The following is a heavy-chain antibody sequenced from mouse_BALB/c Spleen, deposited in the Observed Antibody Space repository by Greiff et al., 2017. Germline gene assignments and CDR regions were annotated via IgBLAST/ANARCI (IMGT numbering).Heavy chain of an antibody. Sequence: VQLVESGAELVRPGSSVKISCKASGYAFSSYWMNWVKQRPGQGLEWIGQIYPGDGDTNYNGKFKGKATLTADKSSSTAYMQLSSLTSEDSAVYFWARNYRYPSYAMDYWGQGTSVTVSS. CDR3: ARNYRYPSYAMDY. CDR2: IYPGDGDT. CDR1: GYAFSSYW. J-gene: IGHJ4*01. V-gene: IGHV1-80*01. D-gene: IGHD2-14*01.